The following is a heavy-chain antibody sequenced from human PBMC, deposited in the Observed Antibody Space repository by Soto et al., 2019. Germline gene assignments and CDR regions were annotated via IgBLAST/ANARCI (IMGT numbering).Heavy chain of an antibody. V-gene: IGHV4-39*01. CDR1: GGSISSSSYY. CDR3: ARHASSRYSSGWYPLGYYYYMDV. Sequence: PSETLSLTCTVSGGSISSSSYYWGWIRQPPGKGLEWIGSIYYSGSTYYNPSLKSRVTISVDTSKNQFSLKLSSVTAADTAVYYCARHASSRYSSGWYPLGYYYYMDVWGKGTTVTVSS. D-gene: IGHD6-19*01. J-gene: IGHJ6*03. CDR2: IYYSGST.